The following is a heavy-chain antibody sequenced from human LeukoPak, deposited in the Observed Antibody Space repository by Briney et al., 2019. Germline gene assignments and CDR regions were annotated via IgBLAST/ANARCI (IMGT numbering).Heavy chain of an antibody. J-gene: IGHJ5*02. CDR2: ISGSGGST. V-gene: IGHV3-23*01. Sequence: GASLRLSCAASGFTFSSYAMSWVRQAPGKGLEWVSAISGSGGSTYHADSVKGRFTISRDNSKNTLYLQMNSLRAEDTAVYYCAKDYYDSSGRWFDPWGQGTLVTVSS. D-gene: IGHD3-22*01. CDR1: GFTFSSYA. CDR3: AKDYYDSSGRWFDP.